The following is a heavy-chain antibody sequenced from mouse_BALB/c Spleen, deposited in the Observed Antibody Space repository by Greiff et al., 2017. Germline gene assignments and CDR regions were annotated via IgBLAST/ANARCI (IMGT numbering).Heavy chain of an antibody. J-gene: IGHJ4*01. D-gene: IGHD2-14*01. CDR2: IWAGGSR. Sequence: QVQLKESGPGLVAPSQSLSITCTVSGFSLTSYGVHWVRQPPGKGLEWLGVIWAGGSRNYNSALMSRLSISKDNSKSQVFFKMNSLQANDTAIYYCARGGYRYRYAMDYWGQGTSVTVSS. V-gene: IGHV2-9*02. CDR1: GFSLTSYG. CDR3: ARGGYRYRYAMDY.